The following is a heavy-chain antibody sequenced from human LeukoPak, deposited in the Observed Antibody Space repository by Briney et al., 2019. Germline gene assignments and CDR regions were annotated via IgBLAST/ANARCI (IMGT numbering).Heavy chain of an antibody. CDR3: AKVPVPAATLSLFNY. J-gene: IGHJ4*02. CDR2: ISGSGGST. D-gene: IGHD2-2*01. CDR1: GISFSSYA. Sequence: GGSLRLSCAASGISFSSYAMSWVRQAPGKGREWVSAISGSGGSTYYADSVKGRFTISRDNSKNTLYLQMNSLRAEDTAVYYCAKVPVPAATLSLFNYWGQGTLVTVSS. V-gene: IGHV3-23*01.